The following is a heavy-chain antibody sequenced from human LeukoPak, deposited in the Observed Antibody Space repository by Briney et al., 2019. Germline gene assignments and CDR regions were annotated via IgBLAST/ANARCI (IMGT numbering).Heavy chain of an antibody. CDR2: IYYSGST. J-gene: IGHJ4*02. Sequence: PSETLSLTCAVSGGSISSGGYSWSWIRQPPGKGLEWIGYIYYSGSTYYNPSLKSRVTISVDTSNNQFSLKLSSVTAADTAVYYCARIYSGGLFPYYFDYWGQGTLVTVSS. CDR1: GGSISSGGYS. CDR3: ARIYSGGLFPYYFDY. D-gene: IGHD3-10*01. V-gene: IGHV4-30-4*07.